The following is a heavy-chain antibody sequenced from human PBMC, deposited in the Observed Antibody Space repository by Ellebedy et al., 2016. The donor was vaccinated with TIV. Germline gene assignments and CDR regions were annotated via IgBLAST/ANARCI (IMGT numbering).Heavy chain of an antibody. D-gene: IGHD3-10*01. Sequence: PGGSLRLSCATSGFTFRTRDMYWVRQSRGKGLEWVAASGSAGDSYSADSVKGRFTISRYSVKDSLFLQMNNLRAGDTAVYYCARGGPGGDNWFFGLWGRGTQVTVSS. CDR1: GFTFRTRD. V-gene: IGHV3-13*01. J-gene: IGHJ2*01. CDR2: SGSAGDS. CDR3: ARGGPGGDNWFFGL.